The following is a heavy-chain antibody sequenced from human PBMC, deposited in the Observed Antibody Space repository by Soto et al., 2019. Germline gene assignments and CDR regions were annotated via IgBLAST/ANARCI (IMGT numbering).Heavy chain of an antibody. CDR3: ARALFCTSCYAPYGMDV. CDR1: GGSISSGGYS. V-gene: IGHV4-30-2*01. CDR2: IYHSGST. J-gene: IGHJ6*02. D-gene: IGHD2-2*01. Sequence: SETLSLTCAVSGGSISSGGYSWSWIRQPPGKGLEWIGYIYHSGSTYYNPSLKSRVTISVDRSKNQFSLKLSSVTAADTAVYYCARALFCTSCYAPYGMDVWGQGTTVTVSS.